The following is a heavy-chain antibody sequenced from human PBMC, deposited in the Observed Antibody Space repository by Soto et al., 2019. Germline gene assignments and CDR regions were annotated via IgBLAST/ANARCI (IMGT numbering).Heavy chain of an antibody. J-gene: IGHJ6*02. D-gene: IGHD6-13*01. V-gene: IGHV1-2*04. CDR3: ARDRIAAAGTGYYYGMDV. Sequence: ASVEVSCKXSGYTFTGYYMHWVRQAPGQGLEWMGWINPNSGGTNYAQKFQGWVTMTRDTSISTAYMELSRLRSDDTAVYYCARDRIAAAGTGYYYGMDVWGQGTTVTVS. CDR2: INPNSGGT. CDR1: GYTFTGYY.